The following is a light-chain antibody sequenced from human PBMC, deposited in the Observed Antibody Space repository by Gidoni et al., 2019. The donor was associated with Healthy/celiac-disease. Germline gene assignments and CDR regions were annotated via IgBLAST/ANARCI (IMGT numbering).Light chain of an antibody. CDR3: AAWDDSLNGWV. J-gene: IGLJ3*02. CDR1: SSNIGSNT. Sequence: QSVLTKPPSASGTPGQRVTISCSGSSSNIGSNTVNWYQQLPGTAPKLLIYSNNQRPSVVPDRFSGSTSGTSASLAISGLPSEDEADYYCAAWDDSLNGWVFGGGTKLTVL. V-gene: IGLV1-44*01. CDR2: SNN.